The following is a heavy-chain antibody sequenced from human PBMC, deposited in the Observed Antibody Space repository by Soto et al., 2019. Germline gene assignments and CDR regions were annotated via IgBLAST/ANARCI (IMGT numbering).Heavy chain of an antibody. V-gene: IGHV1-69*01. J-gene: IGHJ4*02. CDR3: ARVGPAHYYDSSGYYSPLDY. Sequence: QVQLVQSGAEVKKPGSSVKVSCKASGDTFSSYAINWVRQAPGQVREWMGGIIPMFGTANYAQKFKGRVTITAGESTSTVYMELSSLRSEDTAVYYCARVGPAHYYDSSGYYSPLDYWGQGTLVTVSS. CDR2: IIPMFGTA. D-gene: IGHD3-22*01. CDR1: GDTFSSYA.